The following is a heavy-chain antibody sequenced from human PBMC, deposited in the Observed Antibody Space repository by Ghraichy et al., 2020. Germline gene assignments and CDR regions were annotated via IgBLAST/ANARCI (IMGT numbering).Heavy chain of an antibody. D-gene: IGHD3-22*01. CDR1: GGSISSYY. Sequence: SETLSLTCTVSGGSISSYYWSWIRQPPGKGLEWIGYIYYSGSTNYNPSLKSRVTISVDTSKNQFSLKLSSVTAADTAVYYCARFADSSGYAFDYWGQGTLVTVSS. CDR2: IYYSGST. V-gene: IGHV4-59*01. CDR3: ARFADSSGYAFDY. J-gene: IGHJ4*02.